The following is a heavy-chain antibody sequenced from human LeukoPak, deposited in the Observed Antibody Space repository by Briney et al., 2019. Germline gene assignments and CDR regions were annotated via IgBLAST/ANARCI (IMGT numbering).Heavy chain of an antibody. CDR2: ISAYNGDT. CDR3: ARGRPSDY. Sequence: ASVKVSCETSGYTFSDFGMSWVRQAPGQGLEWMGWISAYNGDTNYAHNLQGRVTMTTDTSTGTAYMELRSLRSDDTAVYYCARGRPSDYWGQGTLVTVSS. J-gene: IGHJ4*02. V-gene: IGHV1-18*01. CDR1: GYTFSDFG.